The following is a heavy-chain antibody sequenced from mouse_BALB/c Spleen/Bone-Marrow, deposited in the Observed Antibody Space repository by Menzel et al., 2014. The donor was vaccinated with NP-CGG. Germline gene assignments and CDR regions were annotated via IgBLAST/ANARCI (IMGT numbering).Heavy chain of an antibody. CDR2: INPDSTTI. V-gene: IGHV4-1*02. CDR1: GFDFSGYW. J-gene: IGHJ3*01. Sequence: DVMLVESGGGLVQPGGSLKLSCPASGFDFSGYWMSWVRQAPGKGLEWIGEINPDSTTINYAPSRKDKFIISRDNAKNKLFLQMSKVRSEDTALYYCARLSYYGRFAYWGQGTLVTVSA. CDR3: ARLSYYGRFAY. D-gene: IGHD1-1*01.